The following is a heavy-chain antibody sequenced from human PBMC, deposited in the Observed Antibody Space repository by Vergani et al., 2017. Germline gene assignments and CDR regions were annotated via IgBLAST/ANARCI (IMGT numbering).Heavy chain of an antibody. D-gene: IGHD6-13*01. CDR1: GFTFSSYG. J-gene: IGHJ4*02. CDR3: AKDRIAAAGYFDY. Sequence: QVQLVESGGGVVQPGRSLRLSCAASGFTFSSYGMHWVRQAPGKGLEWVAVISYDGSNKYYADSVKGRFTISRDNSKNTLYLQMNSLRAEDTAVYYCAKDRIAAAGYFDYWGQGTLVTVSS. CDR2: ISYDGSNK. V-gene: IGHV3-30*18.